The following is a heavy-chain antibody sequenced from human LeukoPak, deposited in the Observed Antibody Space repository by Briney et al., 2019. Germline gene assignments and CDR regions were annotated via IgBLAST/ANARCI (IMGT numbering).Heavy chain of an antibody. D-gene: IGHD3-10*01. V-gene: IGHV4-30-2*01. CDR2: IYHSGST. CDR1: GGSISSGGYS. J-gene: IGHJ3*02. CDR3: ARVPKPTMVRGVMPGGAFDI. Sequence: SETLSLTCAVSGGSISSGGYSWSWIRQPPGKGLEWIGYIYHSGSTYYNPSLKSRVTISVDRSKNQFSLKLSSVTAADTAVYYCARVPKPTMVRGVMPGGAFDIWGQGTMVTVSS.